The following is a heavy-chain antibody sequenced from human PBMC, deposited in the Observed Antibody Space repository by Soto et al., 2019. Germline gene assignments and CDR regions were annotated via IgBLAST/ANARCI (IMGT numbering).Heavy chain of an antibody. D-gene: IGHD3-16*01. CDR3: AKAKRLIRPPFDS. CDR1: GFTFSSYA. Sequence: LRLSCASSGFTFSSYAMHWVRQAPGKGLEWVAVISYDGNSKYYADSVRGRFTISRDISKNTLYLQMNSLRPEDTAVYYCAKAKRLIRPPFDSSGQGTLVTV. J-gene: IGHJ4*02. V-gene: IGHV3-30*18. CDR2: ISYDGNSK.